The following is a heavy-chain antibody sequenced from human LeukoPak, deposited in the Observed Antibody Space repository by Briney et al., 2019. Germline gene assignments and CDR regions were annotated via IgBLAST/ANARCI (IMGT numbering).Heavy chain of an antibody. CDR2: ISYDGSNK. D-gene: IGHD6-19*01. V-gene: IGHV3-30*03. CDR3: AAITGYSSGWYLGDFDY. J-gene: IGHJ4*02. CDR1: GFTFSSYG. Sequence: GGSLRLSCAASGFTFSSYGMHWVRQAPGKGLEWVAVISYDGSNKYYADSVKGRFTISRDNSKNTLYLQMNSLRAEDTAVYYCAAITGYSSGWYLGDFDYWGQGTLVTVSS.